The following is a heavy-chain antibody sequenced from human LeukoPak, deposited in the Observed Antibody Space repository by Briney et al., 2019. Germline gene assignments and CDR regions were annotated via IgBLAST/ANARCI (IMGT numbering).Heavy chain of an antibody. CDR2: IKTDGSIT. J-gene: IGHJ4*02. V-gene: IGHV3-74*01. CDR1: GFTFSSYW. D-gene: IGHD5-18*01. Sequence: DGSLTVSCAASGFTFSSYWMCWVRQDPGKGLAWVSCIKTDGSITAYAGSVKGGFTISRDNAKNTLYLQMNSLRAEDTAVYYCAKAQHTAMVRHGDYWGRGTVDSVSS. CDR3: AKAQHTAMVRHGDY.